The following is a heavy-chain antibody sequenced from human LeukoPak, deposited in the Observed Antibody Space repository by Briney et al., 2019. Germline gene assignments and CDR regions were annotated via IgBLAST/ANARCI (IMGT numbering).Heavy chain of an antibody. CDR2: INSDGSST. J-gene: IGHJ5*02. CDR1: GFTFSSYW. Sequence: GGSLRLSCAASGFTFSSYWMHWVRQAPGKGLVWVSRINSDGSSTSYADSVKGRFTISRDNAKNTLYLQMNSLRAEDTAVYYCARASMVRGLNWFDPWGQGTLVTVSS. D-gene: IGHD3-10*01. CDR3: ARASMVRGLNWFDP. V-gene: IGHV3-74*01.